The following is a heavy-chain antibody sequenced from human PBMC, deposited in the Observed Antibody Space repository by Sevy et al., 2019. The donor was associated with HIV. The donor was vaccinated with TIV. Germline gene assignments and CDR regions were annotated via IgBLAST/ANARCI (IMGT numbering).Heavy chain of an antibody. Sequence: SETLSLTCAVYGASFRNFYWSWIRQSPGKGLEWIGEIHHSGSTNINPSLESRGPMSEDKSKSQFSLNLRSVTVADTAVYYCARGRSLSEFDSSGYFFDSWGPGTLVTVSS. CDR3: ARGRSLSEFDSSGYFFDS. J-gene: IGHJ4*02. D-gene: IGHD3-22*01. V-gene: IGHV4-34*04. CDR1: GASFRNFY. CDR2: IHHSGST.